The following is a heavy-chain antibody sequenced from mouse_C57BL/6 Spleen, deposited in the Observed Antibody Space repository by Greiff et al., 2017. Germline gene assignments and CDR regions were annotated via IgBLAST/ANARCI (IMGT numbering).Heavy chain of an antibody. D-gene: IGHD1-1*01. V-gene: IGHV1-59*01. J-gene: IGHJ2*01. Sequence: QVQLQQPGAELVRPGTSVKLSCKASGYTFTSYWMHWVKQRPGQGLEWIGVIDPSDSSTKYNQKFKGKATLTVDTSSSTAYMQLSSLTSEDSAVYYCASSYYYGSPSYWGQGTTLTVSS. CDR1: GYTFTSYW. CDR3: ASSYYYGSPSY. CDR2: IDPSDSST.